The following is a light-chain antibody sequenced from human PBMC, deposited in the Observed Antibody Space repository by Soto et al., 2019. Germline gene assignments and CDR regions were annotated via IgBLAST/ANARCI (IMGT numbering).Light chain of an antibody. CDR3: SSYTTAATYV. J-gene: IGLJ1*01. CDR2: DVS. Sequence: QSVLTQPASVSGSPGQSITISCTGNNNEVGSSNLDSWYQQHHPGEAPKLIIYDVSHRPAGVSNRFSGSKSGNTASLTISGLQTEDEADYYCSSYTTAATYVFGTGTRSPS. V-gene: IGLV2-14*03. CDR1: NNEVGSSNL.